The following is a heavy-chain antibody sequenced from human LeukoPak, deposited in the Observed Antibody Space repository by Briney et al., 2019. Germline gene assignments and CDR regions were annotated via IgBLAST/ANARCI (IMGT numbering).Heavy chain of an antibody. V-gene: IGHV3-30*02. Sequence: GGSLRFSCAASGFTFDDYGMSWVRQAPGKGLEGVAFIQYDGSNKDYADSVKGRFTISRDNAKNALYLQMNSLRAEDTAGYYCAKDLHYGSADYWGQGTLVTVSS. J-gene: IGHJ4*02. CDR1: GFTFDDYG. CDR3: AKDLHYGSADY. D-gene: IGHD3-10*01. CDR2: IQYDGSNK.